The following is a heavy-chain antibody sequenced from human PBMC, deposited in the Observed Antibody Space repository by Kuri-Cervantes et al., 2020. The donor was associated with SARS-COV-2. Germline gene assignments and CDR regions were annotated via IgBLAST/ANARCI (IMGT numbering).Heavy chain of an antibody. D-gene: IGHD5-12*01. Sequence: GGSLRLSCAASGFTFTSYSLNWVRQAPGKGLEWVSSISSSSSYIYYADSVKGRFTISRDNAKNSLHLQMNSLRAEDTAVYYCARNSGYDFWFDPWGQGTLVTVSS. J-gene: IGHJ5*02. CDR3: ARNSGYDFWFDP. CDR1: GFTFTSYS. CDR2: ISSSSSYI. V-gene: IGHV3-21*01.